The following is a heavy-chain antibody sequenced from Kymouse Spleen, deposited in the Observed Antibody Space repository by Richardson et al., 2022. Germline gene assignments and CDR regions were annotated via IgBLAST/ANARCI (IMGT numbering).Heavy chain of an antibody. D-gene: IGHD1-20*01,IGHD1-7*01. Sequence: QVQLQQWGAGLLKPSETLSLTCAVYGGSFSGYYWSWIRQPPGKGLEWIGEINHSGSTNYNPSLKSRVTISVDTSKNQFSLKLSSVTAADTAVYYCARSYNWNYYYYGMDVWGQGTTVTVSS. CDR3: ARSYNWNYYYYGMDV. CDR1: GGSFSGYY. V-gene: IGHV4-34*01. CDR2: INHSGST. J-gene: IGHJ6*02.